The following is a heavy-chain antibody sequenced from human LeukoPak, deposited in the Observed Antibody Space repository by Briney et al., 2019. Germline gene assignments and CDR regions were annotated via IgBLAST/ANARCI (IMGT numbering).Heavy chain of an antibody. D-gene: IGHD6-6*01. V-gene: IGHV1-2*02. J-gene: IGHJ4*02. CDR3: ARDLGWSSSH. CDR1: GYTFTGHY. CDR2: INPTGGT. Sequence: GGSVKVSCKASGYTFTGHYMNWVRLAPGQGLEWMGWINPTGGTTYAQKFQDRVTMTRDTSINTAYMELSGLRSDDTAVYYCARDLGWSSSHWGQGTLVTVSS.